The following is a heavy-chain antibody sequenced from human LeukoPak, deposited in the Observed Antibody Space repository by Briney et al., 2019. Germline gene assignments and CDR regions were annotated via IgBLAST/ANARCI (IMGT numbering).Heavy chain of an antibody. CDR1: GGSISSYY. V-gene: IGHV4-59*08. CDR3: AHSGYYSGQDAFDI. J-gene: IGHJ3*02. Sequence: SETLSLTCTVSGGSISSYYWSWIRQPPGKGLEWIGYIYYSGSTNYNPSLKSRVTISVDTSKNQFSLKLSSVTAADTAVYYCAHSGYYSGQDAFDIWGQGTMVTVSS. D-gene: IGHD3-22*01. CDR2: IYYSGST.